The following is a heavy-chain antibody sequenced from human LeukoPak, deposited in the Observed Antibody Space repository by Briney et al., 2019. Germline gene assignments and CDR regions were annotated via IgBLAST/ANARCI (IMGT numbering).Heavy chain of an antibody. D-gene: IGHD3-22*01. Sequence: SVKVSFKASGGTFSSYAISWVRQAPGQGLEWMGGIIPIFGTANYAQKFQGRVTITADESTSTAYMELSSLRSEDTAVYYCARESDYYDSSGPTPFDYWGQGTLVTVSS. CDR2: IIPIFGTA. CDR1: GGTFSSYA. CDR3: ARESDYYDSSGPTPFDY. V-gene: IGHV1-69*13. J-gene: IGHJ4*02.